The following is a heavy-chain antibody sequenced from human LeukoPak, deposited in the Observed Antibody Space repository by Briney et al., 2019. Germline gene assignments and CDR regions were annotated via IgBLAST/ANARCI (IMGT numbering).Heavy chain of an antibody. V-gene: IGHV1-69*04. CDR3: ASPLEDIVVVPAAHPEYYYYYGMDV. CDR2: IIPIFGIA. Sequence: SVKVSCKASGGTFSSYAISWVRQAPGQGLEWMGRIIPIFGIANYAQKFQGRVTITADKSTSTAYMELSSLRSEDTAVYYCASPLEDIVVVPAAHPEYYYYYGMDVWGQGTTVTVSS. CDR1: GGTFSSYA. J-gene: IGHJ6*02. D-gene: IGHD2-2*01.